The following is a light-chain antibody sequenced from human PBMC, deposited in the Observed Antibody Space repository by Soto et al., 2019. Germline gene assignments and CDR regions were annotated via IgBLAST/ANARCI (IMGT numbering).Light chain of an antibody. CDR2: EVS. J-gene: IGLJ1*01. CDR1: SSDIGTYDY. CDR3: SSSTNSLYV. V-gene: IGLV2-14*01. Sequence: QSALTQPASVSGSPGQSITISCTGTSSDIGTYDYVSWYQQYPGKVPKLMIYEVSNRPSGVSIRFSGSKSGNTASLTISGLQAEDEADYYCSSSTNSLYVFGTGTKLTVL.